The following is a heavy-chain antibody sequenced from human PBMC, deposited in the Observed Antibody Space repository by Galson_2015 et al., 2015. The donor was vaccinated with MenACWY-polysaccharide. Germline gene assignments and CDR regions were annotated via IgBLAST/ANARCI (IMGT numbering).Heavy chain of an antibody. Sequence: SLRLSCAASGFTFSDYSMGWVRQAPGKGLEWVSSISASGSRTYHADSVKGRFSISRDNSKNTLYLQMNSLRAEDTAVYYCAKGGSDYSLFDSWGQGTLVTVSS. CDR3: AKGGSDYSLFDS. V-gene: IGHV3-23*01. CDR1: GFTFSDYS. J-gene: IGHJ4*02. CDR2: ISASGSRT. D-gene: IGHD3-16*01.